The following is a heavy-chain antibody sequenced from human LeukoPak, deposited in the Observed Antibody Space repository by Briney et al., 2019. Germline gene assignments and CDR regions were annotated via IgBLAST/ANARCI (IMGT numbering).Heavy chain of an antibody. Sequence: ASVKVYCKASGYTFTSYGISWVRQAPGQGLEWMGWISAYNGNTNYAQKLQGRVTMTTDTSTSTAYMELRSLRSDDTAVYYCARNWYYYDNSGYSESAAFDYWGQGTLVTVSS. CDR1: GYTFTSYG. V-gene: IGHV1-18*01. J-gene: IGHJ4*02. CDR3: ARNWYYYDNSGYSESAAFDY. D-gene: IGHD3-22*01. CDR2: ISAYNGNT.